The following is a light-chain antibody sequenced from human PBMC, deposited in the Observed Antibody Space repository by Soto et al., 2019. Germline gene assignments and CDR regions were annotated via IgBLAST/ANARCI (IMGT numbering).Light chain of an antibody. CDR1: QSVSSSY. Sequence: EKVMTQSPGTPSLSPGERATLSCRASQSVSSSYLAWYQQKPGQAPRLLIYGASSRATGIPDRFSGSGSGTDFTLTISRLEPEDFAVYYCQQYGSSPWTFGQGTKVDIK. V-gene: IGKV3-20*01. J-gene: IGKJ1*01. CDR3: QQYGSSPWT. CDR2: GAS.